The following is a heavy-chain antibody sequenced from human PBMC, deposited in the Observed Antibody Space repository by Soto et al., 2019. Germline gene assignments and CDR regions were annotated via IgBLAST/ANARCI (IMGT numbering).Heavy chain of an antibody. CDR1: GFTFSSYS. CDR3: ARDRGGYAPDY. Sequence: EVQLVESGGGLVKPGGSLRLSCAASGFTFSSYSMNWVRQAPGKGLEWVSSISSSSSYIYYADSVKGRFTISRDNAKHSLYLQMNSLSAEDTAVYYCARDRGGYAPDYWGRGTLVTVSS. CDR2: ISSSSSYI. V-gene: IGHV3-21*01. D-gene: IGHD5-12*01. J-gene: IGHJ4*02.